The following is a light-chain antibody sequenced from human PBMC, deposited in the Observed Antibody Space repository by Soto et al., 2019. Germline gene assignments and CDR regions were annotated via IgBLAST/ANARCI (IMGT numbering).Light chain of an antibody. CDR2: DAS. Sequence: DIQMTPFPSTLSASVVDIFTISCRASQSISNWMALYQQKPGKAPKLLIYDASSLKSGVPSRFSGSVSGTEFTLTINSLQPDDFATYYCQKYYGFPRTCGQGNKGDIK. CDR3: QKYYGFPRT. J-gene: IGKJ1*01. CDR1: QSISNW. V-gene: IGKV1-5*01.